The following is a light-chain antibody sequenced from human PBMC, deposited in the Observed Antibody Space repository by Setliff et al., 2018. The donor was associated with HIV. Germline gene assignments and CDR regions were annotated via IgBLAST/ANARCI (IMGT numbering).Light chain of an antibody. V-gene: IGLV2-8*01. CDR2: AVN. J-gene: IGLJ1*01. Sequence: QSVLTQPPSASGSLGQSVTISRTGTRSDVGGYNYVSWYQIQPGKAPRLIIYAVNKRPSWVSNRFSASKSGNAAYLTVSGLQAEDEADYYCSSYAGGDIYVFGSGTKVTVL. CDR3: SSYAGGDIYV. CDR1: RSDVGGYNY.